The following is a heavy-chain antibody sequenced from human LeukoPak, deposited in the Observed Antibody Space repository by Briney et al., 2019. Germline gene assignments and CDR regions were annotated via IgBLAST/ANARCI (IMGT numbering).Heavy chain of an antibody. CDR2: IYYSGSP. CDR1: GGSISSGGYY. Sequence: SETLSLTCTVSGGSISSGGYYWSWIRQPPGKGLEWIGYIYYSGSPYYNPSLKSRVTISVDTSKNQFSLKLSSVTAADTAVYYCARERSWFGELQYYYYYMDVWGKGTTVTVSS. V-gene: IGHV4-31*03. D-gene: IGHD3-10*01. J-gene: IGHJ6*03. CDR3: ARERSWFGELQYYYYYMDV.